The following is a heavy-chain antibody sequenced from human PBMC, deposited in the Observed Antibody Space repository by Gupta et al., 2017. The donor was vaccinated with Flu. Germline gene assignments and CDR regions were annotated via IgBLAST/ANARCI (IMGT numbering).Heavy chain of an antibody. D-gene: IGHD4-17*01. Sequence: EVQLLESGGGLVQPGGSLRLSCAASGFTFSSYAMSWVRQAPGKGLEWVSAISGSGGSTYYADSVKGRFTISRDNSKNTLYLQMNSLRAEDTAVYYCAKDPTSAGDYVDYYYGMDVWGQGTTVTVSS. CDR1: GFTFSSYA. CDR2: ISGSGGST. J-gene: IGHJ6*02. CDR3: AKDPTSAGDYVDYYYGMDV. V-gene: IGHV3-23*01.